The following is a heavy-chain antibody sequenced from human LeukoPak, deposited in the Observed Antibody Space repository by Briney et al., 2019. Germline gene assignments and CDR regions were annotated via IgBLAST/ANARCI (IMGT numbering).Heavy chain of an antibody. D-gene: IGHD3-16*01. CDR1: GFTFSNAW. CDR3: TTEKYVWGSPPDY. CDR2: IKSKTDGGTT. V-gene: IGHV3-15*01. Sequence: GGSLRLSYAASGFTFSNAWMSWVRQAPGKGLEWVGRIKSKTDGGTTDYAALVKGRFTISRDDSKNTLYLQMNSLKTEDTAVYYCTTEKYVWGSPPDYWGQGTLVTVSS. J-gene: IGHJ4*02.